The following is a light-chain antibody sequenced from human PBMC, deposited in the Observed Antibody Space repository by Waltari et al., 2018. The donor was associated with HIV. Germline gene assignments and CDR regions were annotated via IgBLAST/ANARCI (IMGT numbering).Light chain of an antibody. CDR2: LAS. V-gene: IGKV2-28*01. Sequence: DIEVTQSPLSLPVTPGEPASISCRSSQSLLNSNGYNYFDWYQQKPGQAPHLLIYLASNLASGVPYRFSGSGSGTDFTLTISRVEAEDFAVYYCMQALQIPWTFGQGTKVEIK. J-gene: IGKJ1*01. CDR1: QSLLNSNGYNY. CDR3: MQALQIPWT.